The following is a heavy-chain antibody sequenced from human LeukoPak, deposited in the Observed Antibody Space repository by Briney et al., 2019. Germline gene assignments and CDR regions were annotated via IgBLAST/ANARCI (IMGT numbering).Heavy chain of an antibody. CDR1: GYTFTSYG. CDR3: ARVSADLGYLFDY. V-gene: IGHV7-4-1*02. D-gene: IGHD3-16*01. J-gene: IGHJ4*02. CDR2: INTNTGNP. Sequence: ASVKVSCKASGYTFTSYGISWVRQAPGQGLEWMGWINTNTGNPTYAQGFTGRFVFSLDTSVSTAYLQISSLKAEDTAVYYCARVSADLGYLFDYWGQGTLVTVSS.